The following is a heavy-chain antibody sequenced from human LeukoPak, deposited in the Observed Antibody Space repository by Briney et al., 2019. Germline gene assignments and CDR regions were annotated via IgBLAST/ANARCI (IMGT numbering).Heavy chain of an antibody. D-gene: IGHD2-15*01. CDR1: GFNLDDYA. J-gene: IGHJ4*02. CDR2: IRWYGGSI. V-gene: IGHV3-43D*03. CDR3: AKDIDARGYCSGGSCYSGVDY. Sequence: GDSLRLSCAASGFNLDDYAMHLVRQAPGEGLESVSLIRWYGGSIYYPDSVKGRFTISRDNSKNSLYVQMNSLRAEDTALYYCAKDIDARGYCSGGSCYSGVDYWGQGTLVTVSS.